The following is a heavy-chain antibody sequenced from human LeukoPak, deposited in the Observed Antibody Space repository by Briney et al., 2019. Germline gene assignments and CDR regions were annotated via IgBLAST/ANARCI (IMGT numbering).Heavy chain of an antibody. Sequence: SETLSLTCAVYGGSFSGYYWSWIRQPPGKGLEWIGEINHSGSTNYNPSLKSRVTISVDTSKNQFFLTLSSVTAADTAVYYCARVRADFWSVYYTRHFDFWGHGTLVTVSS. J-gene: IGHJ4*01. V-gene: IGHV4-34*01. CDR1: GGSFSGYY. CDR2: INHSGST. D-gene: IGHD3-3*01. CDR3: ARVRADFWSVYYTRHFDF.